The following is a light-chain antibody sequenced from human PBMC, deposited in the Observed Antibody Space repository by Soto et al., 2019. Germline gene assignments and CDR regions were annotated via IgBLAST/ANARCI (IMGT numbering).Light chain of an antibody. V-gene: IGKV3-11*01. CDR2: GAS. CDR1: QTVGSC. Sequence: EIVLTQSPATLSLSPGERATLSCRASQTVGSCLAWYQQKPGQAPRLLIYGASNRATGIPARFSGSGSGTDFSLTISSLEPEDFAVYYCQQRSRWPLTVGGGTKVEIK. CDR3: QQRSRWPLT. J-gene: IGKJ4*02.